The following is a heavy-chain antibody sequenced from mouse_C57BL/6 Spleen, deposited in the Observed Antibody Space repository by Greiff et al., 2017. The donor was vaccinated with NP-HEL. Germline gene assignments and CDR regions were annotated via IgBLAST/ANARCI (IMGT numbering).Heavy chain of an antibody. CDR3: ARGGANYAMDY. V-gene: IGHV1-59*01. CDR1: GYTFTSYW. Sequence: QVQLQQPGAELVRPGTSVKLSCKASGYTFTSYWMHWVKQRPGQGLEWIGVIDPSDSYTNYNQKFKGKATLTVDTSSSTAYMQLSSLTSEESAVYYCARGGANYAMDYWGQGTSVTVSS. J-gene: IGHJ4*01. CDR2: IDPSDSYT.